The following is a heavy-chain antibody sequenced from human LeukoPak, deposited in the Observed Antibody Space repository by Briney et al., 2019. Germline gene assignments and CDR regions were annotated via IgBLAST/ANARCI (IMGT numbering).Heavy chain of an antibody. D-gene: IGHD3-16*01. Sequence: GGSLRLSCAASGFTFSSYWMDWARQAPGKGLEWVASINHNGNVNYYVDSVKGRFTISRDNAKNSLCLQMSNLRAEDTAVYFCARGGGLDVWGQGATVTVSS. V-gene: IGHV3-7*03. J-gene: IGHJ6*02. CDR3: ARGGGLDV. CDR2: INHNGNVN. CDR1: GFTFSSYW.